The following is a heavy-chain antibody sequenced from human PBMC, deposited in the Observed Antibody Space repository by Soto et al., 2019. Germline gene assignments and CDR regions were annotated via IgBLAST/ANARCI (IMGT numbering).Heavy chain of an antibody. D-gene: IGHD5-12*01. CDR2: ISYDGSSK. V-gene: IGHV3-30*18. J-gene: IGHJ4*02. CDR1: GFTFSTYG. CDR3: AKDQGSGYDRGVRGGDY. Sequence: QVQLVESGGGVVQPGRSLRLSCAASGFTFSTYGMHWARQAPGKGLEWVAVISYDGSSKDYPDSVKGRFTISRDNSKNTLYLQMNSLRAEDTAVYYCAKDQGSGYDRGVRGGDYWGQGTLVTVSS.